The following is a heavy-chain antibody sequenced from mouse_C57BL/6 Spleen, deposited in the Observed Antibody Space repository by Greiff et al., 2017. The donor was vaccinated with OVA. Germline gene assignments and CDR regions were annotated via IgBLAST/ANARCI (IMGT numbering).Heavy chain of an antibody. CDR1: GYTFTSYW. V-gene: IGHV1-72*01. J-gene: IGHJ1*03. Sequence: QVQLQQPGAELVKPGASVKLSCKASGYTFTSYWMHWVKQRPGRGLEWIGRIDPNSGGTKYNEKFKSKATLTVDKPSSTAYMQLSSLTSEDSAVYYCARGYGSSYDLYWYFDVWGTGTTVTVSS. CDR3: ARGYGSSYDLYWYFDV. D-gene: IGHD1-1*01. CDR2: IDPNSGGT.